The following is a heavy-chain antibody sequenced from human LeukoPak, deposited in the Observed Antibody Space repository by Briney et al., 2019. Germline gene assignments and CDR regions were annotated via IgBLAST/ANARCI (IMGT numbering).Heavy chain of an antibody. CDR3: ARHIREYRSGWYGFGY. J-gene: IGHJ4*02. Sequence: SETLSLTCTVSGGSISSSTYYWGWVRQPPGKGLEWIGSMYNGGSTYYNPSLKSRVTISVDMSKNQFSLKLSSVTAADTAVYYCARHIREYRSGWYGFGYWGQGTLVTVSS. CDR2: MYNGGST. CDR1: GGSISSSTYY. V-gene: IGHV4-39*01. D-gene: IGHD6-19*01.